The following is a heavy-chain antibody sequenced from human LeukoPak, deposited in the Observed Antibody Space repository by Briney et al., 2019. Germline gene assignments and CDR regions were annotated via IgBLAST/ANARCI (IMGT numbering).Heavy chain of an antibody. D-gene: IGHD3-22*01. CDR1: GFTVSSNY. V-gene: IGHV3-66*01. Sequence: PGGSLRLSCAASGFTVSSNYMSWVRQAPGKGLEWVSVIYSGGSTYYADSVKGRFTISRDDSKNTLYLQMHSLRAEDTAVYYCARAALYYYDSSGANHIDYWGQGTLVTVSS. CDR2: IYSGGST. J-gene: IGHJ4*02. CDR3: ARAALYYYDSSGANHIDY.